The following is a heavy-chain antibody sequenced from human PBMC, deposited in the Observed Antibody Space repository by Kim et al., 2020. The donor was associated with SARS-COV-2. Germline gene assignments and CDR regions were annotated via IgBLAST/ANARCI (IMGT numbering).Heavy chain of an antibody. CDR2: FSYNESS. CDR3: ARSIPPVWFGDPFDF. J-gene: IGHJ4*02. Sequence: SETLSLTCTVSGGSISSSSFYWGWIRQPPGKGLEWIGTFSYNESSYYNPSLKSRVTISVDTSKNQFSLKLSSVTAADSAVYFCARSIPPVWFGDPFDFWGEATLVTVSS. CDR1: GGSISSSSFY. V-gene: IGHV4-39*01. D-gene: IGHD3-10*01.